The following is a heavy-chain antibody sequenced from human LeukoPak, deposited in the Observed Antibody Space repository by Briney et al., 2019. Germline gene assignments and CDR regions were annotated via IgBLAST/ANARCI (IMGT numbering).Heavy chain of an antibody. CDR3: AKDLHQLGVVVAATPPYSDY. V-gene: IGHV3-23*01. J-gene: IGHJ4*02. Sequence: PGGSLRLSCAASGFTFSSYAMSWVRQAPGKGLEWVSAISGSGGSTYYADSVKGRFTISRDNSKNTLYLQMNSLRAEDTAVYYCAKDLHQLGVVVAATPPYSDYWGQGTLVTVSS. CDR1: GFTFSSYA. CDR2: ISGSGGST. D-gene: IGHD2-15*01.